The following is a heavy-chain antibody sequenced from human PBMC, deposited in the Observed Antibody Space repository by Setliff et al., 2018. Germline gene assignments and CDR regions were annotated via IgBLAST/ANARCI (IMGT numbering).Heavy chain of an antibody. J-gene: IGHJ4*02. CDR1: GYTFTDYG. CDR3: SRLVRYCTRTSCQRLSGDDY. V-gene: IGHV1-18*01. D-gene: IGHD2-2*01. CDR2: ISPYRGNT. Sequence: ASVKVSCKASGYTFTDYGVTWVRQAPGQGLEWVGWISPYRGNTYYAPKFQGRITMTTDTSTTTAYMELKSLRSDDTAIYYCSRLVRYCTRTSCQRLSGDDYWGQGALVTVSS.